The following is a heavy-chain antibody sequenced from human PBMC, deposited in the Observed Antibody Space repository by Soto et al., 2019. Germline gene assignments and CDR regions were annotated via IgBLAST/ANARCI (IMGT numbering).Heavy chain of an antibody. CDR1: GGSISSSHW. Sequence: SETLSLTCAVSGGSISSSHWWGWVRQAPGKGLEWIGEIYHSGSTNYNPSLKSRITMSVDKSKNQFSVNLSSVTAADTAVYYCVRDADETAIVPAPWLVWGRGTMVTVSS. J-gene: IGHJ6*02. CDR3: VRDADETAIVPAPWLV. V-gene: IGHV4-4*02. D-gene: IGHD2-21*02. CDR2: IYHSGST.